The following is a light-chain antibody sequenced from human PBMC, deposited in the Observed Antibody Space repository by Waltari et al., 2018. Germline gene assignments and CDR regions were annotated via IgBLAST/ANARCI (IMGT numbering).Light chain of an antibody. CDR3: QQSYSSLYT. CDR1: QSISNY. V-gene: IGKV1-39*01. CDR2: AAS. Sequence: DIQMTQSPSSLSVSVGDRVTITCRASQSISNYLNWYQQKPGKAPKLLIYAASSLQSGVPSRFSGSGSGTDFTLTISSLQPEDFATYYCQQSYSSLYTFGQGTNLEIK. J-gene: IGKJ2*01.